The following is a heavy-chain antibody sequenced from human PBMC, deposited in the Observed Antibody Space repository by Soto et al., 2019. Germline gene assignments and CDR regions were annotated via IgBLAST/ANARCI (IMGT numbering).Heavy chain of an antibody. D-gene: IGHD3-10*01. V-gene: IGHV3-23*01. CDR1: GFTFSNYG. Sequence: GGSLRLSCAASGFTFSNYGMTWVRQAPGKGLDWVSAISGSGGDTYYADSVKGRFTISRDNSKNTLYLQMNSLRAEDTAVYYCAKEWFVLLYPTSFDYWGQGTLVTVSS. J-gene: IGHJ4*02. CDR3: AKEWFVLLYPTSFDY. CDR2: ISGSGGDT.